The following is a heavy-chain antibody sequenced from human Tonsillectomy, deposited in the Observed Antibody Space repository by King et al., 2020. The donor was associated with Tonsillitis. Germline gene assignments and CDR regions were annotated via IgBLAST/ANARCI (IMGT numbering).Heavy chain of an antibody. D-gene: IGHD2-8*01. CDR3: AKVKVFGNYYYGMDV. Sequence: VQLVESGGGVVQPGRSLRLSCAASGFTFSSYGMHWVRQAPGKGLEWVAVISYDGSNKYYADSVKGRFTISRDNSKNTLYLQMNSLRAEDTAVYYCAKVKVFGNYYYGMDVWGQGTTVTVSS. V-gene: IGHV3-30*18. J-gene: IGHJ6*02. CDR2: ISYDGSNK. CDR1: GFTFSSYG.